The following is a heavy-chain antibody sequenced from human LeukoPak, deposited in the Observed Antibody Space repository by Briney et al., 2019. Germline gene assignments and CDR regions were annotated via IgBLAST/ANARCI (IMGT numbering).Heavy chain of an antibody. CDR3: ASLMSDDYGDPPPDY. J-gene: IGHJ4*02. Sequence: SETLSLTCTVSGGSISSSNWWSWVRQSPGKGLEWIGEIYHSGRTNYNPSLKSRVTISVDKSKNQFSLKLSSVTAADTAVYYCASLMSDDYGDPPPDYWGQGTLVTVSS. CDR1: GGSISSSNW. D-gene: IGHD4-17*01. V-gene: IGHV4-4*02. CDR2: IYHSGRT.